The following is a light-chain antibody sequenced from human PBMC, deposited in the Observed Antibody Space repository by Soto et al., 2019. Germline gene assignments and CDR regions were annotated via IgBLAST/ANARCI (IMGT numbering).Light chain of an antibody. CDR3: CSYASASGYV. CDR2: NVN. V-gene: IGLV2-11*01. Sequence: QSVLTQPRSVSGSPGQSVTISCTGTSSDVGGYDHVSWYQQYPDRAPKLLIYNVNNRPSGVPDRFSGSKSGNTASLTISGLQIDDEADYYCCSYASASGYVFGIGTKVTVL. J-gene: IGLJ1*01. CDR1: SSDVGGYDH.